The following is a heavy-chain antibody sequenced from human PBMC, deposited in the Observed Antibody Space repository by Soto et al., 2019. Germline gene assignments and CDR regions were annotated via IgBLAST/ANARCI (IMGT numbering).Heavy chain of an antibody. CDR2: ISGSGGGT. D-gene: IGHD3-3*01. Sequence: GGSLRLSCAASGFTFSSYAMSWVRQAPGKGLEWVSAISGSGGGTYYADSVKGRFTISRDNSKNTLYLQMNSLRAEDTAVYYCAKGMRITIFGVDSQRWFVPWAQGTLVSVSS. J-gene: IGHJ5*02. V-gene: IGHV3-23*01. CDR3: AKGMRITIFGVDSQRWFVP. CDR1: GFTFSSYA.